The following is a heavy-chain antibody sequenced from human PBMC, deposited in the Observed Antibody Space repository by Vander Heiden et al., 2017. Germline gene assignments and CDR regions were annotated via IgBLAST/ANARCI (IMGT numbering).Heavy chain of an antibody. CDR2: IKSKTDGGTT. V-gene: IGHV3-15*01. J-gene: IGHJ4*02. D-gene: IGHD2-15*01. Sequence: EVQPVESGGGLVKPGGSLRLSCAASGFTFSNAWMSWVRQAPGKGLEWVGRIKSKTDGGTTDYAAPVKGRFTISRDDSKNTLYLQMNSLKTEDTAVYYCTTRYCSGGSCSHWGQGTLVTVSS. CDR1: GFTFSNAW. CDR3: TTRYCSGGSCSH.